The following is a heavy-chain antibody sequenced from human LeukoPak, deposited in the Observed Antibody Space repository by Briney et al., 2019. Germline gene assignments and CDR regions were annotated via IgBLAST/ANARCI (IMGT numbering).Heavy chain of an antibody. Sequence: PGGSLRLXCAASGFTFSSYSMNWVRQAPGKGMEWVSYISSSSSTIYYADSVKGRFTISRDNAKDSLYLQMNSLRAEDTAVYYCARDLGGGDIDYWGQGTLVTVSS. D-gene: IGHD2-21*01. CDR2: ISSSSSTI. CDR1: GFTFSSYS. J-gene: IGHJ4*02. CDR3: ARDLGGGDIDY. V-gene: IGHV3-48*01.